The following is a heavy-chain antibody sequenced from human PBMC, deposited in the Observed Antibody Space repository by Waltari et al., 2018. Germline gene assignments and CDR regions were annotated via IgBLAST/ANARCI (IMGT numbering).Heavy chain of an antibody. CDR2: ISYDGNYN. J-gene: IGHJ5*01. D-gene: IGHD6-13*01. Sequence: QVQLLDAGGGVVQPGRSLRPSGAAYGLRFSRYGMNWVRQAQGKGLEWVAVISYDGNYNDYADSVKGRFTISRDNFKNTLSLQMDSLRDEDTAVYYCVKGQGRAAAANWFDSWGQGTLVTVFS. CDR1: GLRFSRYG. CDR3: VKGQGRAAAANWFDS. V-gene: IGHV3-30*18.